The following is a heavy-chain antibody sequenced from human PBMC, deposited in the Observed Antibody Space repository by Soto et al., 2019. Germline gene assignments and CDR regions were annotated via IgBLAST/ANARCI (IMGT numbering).Heavy chain of an antibody. CDR2: IMPIVGTA. Sequence: QVQLVQSGAEVKKPGSSVKVSCRASGGTFSSFSINWVRQAPGQGLEWMGGIMPIVGTASYAQKFQGRVTITADGSTSTAPMVLSSLRSEDTAFYYCALGNAMDVWGQGTTVTVS. J-gene: IGHJ6*02. D-gene: IGHD7-27*01. V-gene: IGHV1-69*01. CDR3: ALGNAMDV. CDR1: GGTFSSFS.